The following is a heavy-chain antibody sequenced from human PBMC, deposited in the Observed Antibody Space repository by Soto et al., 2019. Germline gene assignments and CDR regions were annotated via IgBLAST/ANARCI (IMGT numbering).Heavy chain of an antibody. J-gene: IGHJ6*02. Sequence: PGGSLRLSCAASGFTFSNYWMHWIRQGPGKGLLRVARMNIDGTVVTYADSVEGRFTVSRDNARNSVSLQMDSLRDEDAAVYYCARIKLVEWFFINVDVYDMDVWGQGTPVTVSS. D-gene: IGHD3-3*01. CDR1: GFTFSNYW. V-gene: IGHV3-74*03. CDR2: MNIDGTVV. CDR3: ARIKLVEWFFINVDVYDMDV.